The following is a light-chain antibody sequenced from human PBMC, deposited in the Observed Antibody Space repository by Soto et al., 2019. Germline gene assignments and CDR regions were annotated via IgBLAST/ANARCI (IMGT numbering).Light chain of an antibody. CDR1: QSISRY. CDR2: SAS. Sequence: DIQMTQSPSSLSASVGDRVTVTCRAGQSISRYLNWYQQRPGKAPKLLIYSASSLQTGVPSRFSGSGSGTDFTLTIISLQPEDYATYFCQQSYSMPYAFGPGTKVDIK. J-gene: IGKJ2*01. V-gene: IGKV1-39*01. CDR3: QQSYSMPYA.